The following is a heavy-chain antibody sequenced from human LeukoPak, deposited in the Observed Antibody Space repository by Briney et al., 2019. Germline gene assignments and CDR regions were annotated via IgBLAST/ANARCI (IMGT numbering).Heavy chain of an antibody. CDR3: ARDWYGYYDSSGPTRADI. V-gene: IGHV1-8*03. J-gene: IGHJ3*02. Sequence: ASVKVSCKASGYTFTSYDINWVRQATGQGLEWMGWMNPNSGNTGYAQKFQGRVTITRNTPISTAYMELSSLRSEDTAVYYCARDWYGYYDSSGPTRADIWGQGTMVTVSS. CDR1: GYTFTSYD. CDR2: MNPNSGNT. D-gene: IGHD3-22*01.